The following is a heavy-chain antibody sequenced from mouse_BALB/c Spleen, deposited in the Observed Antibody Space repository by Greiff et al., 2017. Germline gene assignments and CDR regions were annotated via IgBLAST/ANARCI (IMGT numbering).Heavy chain of an antibody. D-gene: IGHD2-4*01. Sequence: VKLQESGAELARPGASVKMSCKASGYTFTSYTMHWVKQRPGQGLEWIGYINPSSGYTNYNQKFKDKATLTADKSSSTAYMQLSSLTSEDSAVYYCARAQWDDYPWFAYWGQGTLVTVSA. V-gene: IGHV1-4*01. J-gene: IGHJ3*01. CDR1: GYTFTSYT. CDR2: INPSSGYT. CDR3: ARAQWDDYPWFAY.